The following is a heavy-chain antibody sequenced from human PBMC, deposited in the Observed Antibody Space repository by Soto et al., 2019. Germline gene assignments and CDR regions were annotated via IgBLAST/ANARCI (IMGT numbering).Heavy chain of an antibody. CDR1: GFTFSGSA. Sequence: PGGSLRLSCAASGFTFSGSAMHWVRQASGKGLEWVGRIRSKANSYATAYAASVKGRFTISRDDSKNTAYLQMNSLKTEDTAVYYCTTYYYHSSGYPVFDYWGQGTLVTVSS. J-gene: IGHJ4*02. D-gene: IGHD3-22*01. CDR3: TTYYYHSSGYPVFDY. V-gene: IGHV3-73*01. CDR2: IRSKANSYAT.